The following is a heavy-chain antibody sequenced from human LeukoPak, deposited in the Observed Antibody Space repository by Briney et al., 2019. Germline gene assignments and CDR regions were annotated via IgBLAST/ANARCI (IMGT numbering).Heavy chain of an antibody. CDR1: GGSISSYY. D-gene: IGHD3-22*01. CDR2: IYYNGGT. CDR3: ARRTAIDSSGYGLDY. V-gene: IGHV4-59*08. J-gene: IGHJ4*02. Sequence: SETLSLTCTVSGGSISSYYWTWIRQPPGRGLEWIGYIYYNGGTNYNPSLKSRVTISVDTSKIQFSLKLSSVTAADTAVYYCARRTAIDSSGYGLDYSGQGTLVTVSS.